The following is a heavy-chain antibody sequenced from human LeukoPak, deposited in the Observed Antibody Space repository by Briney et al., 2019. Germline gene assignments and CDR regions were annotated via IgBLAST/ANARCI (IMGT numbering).Heavy chain of an antibody. J-gene: IGHJ5*02. CDR3: ARDRLDPRNIVATIANWFDP. V-gene: IGHV1-2*02. Sequence: GASVKVSCKPSGYTFTGYYIQWVRQAPGQGLEWMGWINPHSGGTNYAPKFQGRVSMTRDTSISAAYMELSRLRSDDTAVYYCARDRLDPRNIVATIANWFDPWGQGTLVTVSS. D-gene: IGHD5-12*01. CDR1: GYTFTGYY. CDR2: INPHSGGT.